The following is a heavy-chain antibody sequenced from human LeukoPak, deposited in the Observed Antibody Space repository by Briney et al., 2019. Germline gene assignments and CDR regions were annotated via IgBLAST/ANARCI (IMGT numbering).Heavy chain of an antibody. J-gene: IGHJ4*02. V-gene: IGHV4-38-2*01. CDR1: GYSISNTHY. D-gene: IGHD3-22*01. CDR2: IYNSGST. Sequence: SETLSLTCAVSGYSISNTHYWGWIRQPPGKGLEGIGSIYNSGSTHYNPSLKSRVTISVDTSMNQFSLKLSSVTAADTAVYYCARNSSGIHFDYWGRGTLVTVSS. CDR3: ARNSSGIHFDY.